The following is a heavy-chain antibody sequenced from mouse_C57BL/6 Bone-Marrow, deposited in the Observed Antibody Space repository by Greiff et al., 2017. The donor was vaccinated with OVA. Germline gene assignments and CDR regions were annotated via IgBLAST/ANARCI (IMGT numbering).Heavy chain of an antibody. V-gene: IGHV5-17*01. CDR1: GFTFSDYG. Sequence: EVQLVESGGGLVKPGGSLKLSCAASGFTFSDYGMHWVRQAPEKGLEWVAYISSGSSTIYYADTVKGRFTISRENAKNTLFLQMTSLRSEDTAMYYCARGPMRPYSNYGVNWGQGTTLTVSS. D-gene: IGHD2-5*01. CDR3: ARGPMRPYSNYGVN. CDR2: ISSGSSTI. J-gene: IGHJ2*01.